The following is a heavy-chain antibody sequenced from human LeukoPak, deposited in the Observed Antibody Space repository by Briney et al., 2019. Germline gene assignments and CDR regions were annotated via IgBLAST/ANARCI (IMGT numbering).Heavy chain of an antibody. V-gene: IGHV3-66*01. CDR1: GFTVSSNY. Sequence: GGSLRLSCAASGFTVSSNYMNWVRQAPGKGLERVSLLYSDGTTYYADSVKGRFTISRDNSKNTLFLQLNSLRAEDTAVYYCARDAYGDDALDIWGQGTMVTVSS. D-gene: IGHD3-10*01. J-gene: IGHJ3*02. CDR2: LYSDGTT. CDR3: ARDAYGDDALDI.